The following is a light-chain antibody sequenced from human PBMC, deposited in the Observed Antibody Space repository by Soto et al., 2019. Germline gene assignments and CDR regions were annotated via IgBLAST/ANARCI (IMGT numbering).Light chain of an antibody. CDR1: SSDVGGYNY. J-gene: IGLJ2*01. Sequence: QSALTQPASVSGSPGQSITISCTGTSSDVGGYNYVYWYQQHPGKAPKLMIYDVSNRPSGVSNRFSGSKSGNTASLTISGLQAEDEADYHCSSYTSSSTLVFGGGTKVTVL. V-gene: IGLV2-14*01. CDR2: DVS. CDR3: SSYTSSSTLV.